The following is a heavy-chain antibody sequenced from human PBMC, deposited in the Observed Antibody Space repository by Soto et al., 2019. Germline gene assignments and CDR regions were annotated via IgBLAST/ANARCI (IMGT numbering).Heavy chain of an antibody. D-gene: IGHD2-15*01. CDR2: ISGSGGST. Sequence: EVQLLESGGGLVQPGGSLRLSCAASGFTFSSYAMSWVRQAPGKGLEWVSAISGSGGSTYYADSVKGRFTISRDNSKNTLYLQMNSLRAEDTAVYYCARKEVLGYCSGGRCYLHNWFDPWGQGTLVTVSS. CDR3: ARKEVLGYCSGGRCYLHNWFDP. J-gene: IGHJ5*02. CDR1: GFTFSSYA. V-gene: IGHV3-23*01.